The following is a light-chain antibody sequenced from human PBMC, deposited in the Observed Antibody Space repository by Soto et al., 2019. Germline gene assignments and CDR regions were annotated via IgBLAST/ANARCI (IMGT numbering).Light chain of an antibody. CDR3: QQSYSTSWT. CDR2: TAS. J-gene: IGKJ1*01. CDR1: QGIANY. V-gene: IGKV1-39*01. Sequence: DIQLPQSPSFLSASVGDGVTITCRASQGIANYFAWYQQKPGKAHNLLMYTASNLQSGVPSRFSGSGSGTDFTLTISSLQPEEFATYYCQQSYSTSWTFGQGTKVDI.